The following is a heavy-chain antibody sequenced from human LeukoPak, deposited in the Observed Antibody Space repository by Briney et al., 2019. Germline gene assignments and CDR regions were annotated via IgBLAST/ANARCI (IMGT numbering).Heavy chain of an antibody. CDR2: IYGDGRST. J-gene: IGHJ6*02. V-gene: IGHV3-74*01. CDR3: ARGGYGMDV. Sequence: GGSLRLSCAASGFXLSSYWIHWVRQAPGKGLVWVSRIYGDGRSTNYADSVQGRFIISRDNAKNTLFLQMNSLRAEDTAVYYCARGGYGMDVWGQGTTVTVSS. CDR1: GFXLSSYW.